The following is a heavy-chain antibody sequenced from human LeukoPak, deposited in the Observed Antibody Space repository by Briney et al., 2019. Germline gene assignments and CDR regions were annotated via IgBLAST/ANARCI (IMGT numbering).Heavy chain of an antibody. J-gene: IGHJ4*02. Sequence: PGGSLRLSCAASGFTFSSHGTNWVRQAPGKGLEWVSGIGGTGGFITYYAESVKGRSTVSRDNSKNKLYLQMNSLRADDTAIYYCARDLGWLHYEDWGQGTLVTVSS. CDR3: ARDLGWLHYED. CDR1: GFTFSSHG. D-gene: IGHD5-12*01. V-gene: IGHV3-23*01. CDR2: IGGTGGFIT.